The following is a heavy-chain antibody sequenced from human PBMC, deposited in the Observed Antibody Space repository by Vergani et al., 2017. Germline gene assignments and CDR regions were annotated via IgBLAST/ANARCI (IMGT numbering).Heavy chain of an antibody. Sequence: QVQLQESGPGLVKPSETLSLTCTVSGGSISGYYWSWIRQPAGKGLEWIGHIYTSGSTNYNPSLKSRVTMSVDTSKNQFSLKLSSVTAADTAVYYCARSRPYCTSGSCPAIWGQGTLVTVSS. V-gene: IGHV4-4*07. D-gene: IGHD2-15*01. J-gene: IGHJ4*02. CDR1: GGSISGYY. CDR2: IYTSGST. CDR3: ARSRPYCTSGSCPAI.